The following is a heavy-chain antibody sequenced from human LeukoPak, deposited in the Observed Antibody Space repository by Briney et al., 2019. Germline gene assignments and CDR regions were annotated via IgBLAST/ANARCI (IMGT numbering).Heavy chain of an antibody. J-gene: IGHJ4*02. V-gene: IGHV1-69*05. CDR2: IIPIFGTA. CDR3: ARAPTEVVAARPVVPDY. D-gene: IGHD6-6*01. CDR1: GGTFSSYA. Sequence: SVKVSCKASGGTFSSYAISWVRQAPGQGLEWMGGIIPIFGTANYAQKFQGRVTITTDESTSTAYMELSSLRSEDTAVYYCARAPTEVVAARPVVPDYWGQGTLVTVSS.